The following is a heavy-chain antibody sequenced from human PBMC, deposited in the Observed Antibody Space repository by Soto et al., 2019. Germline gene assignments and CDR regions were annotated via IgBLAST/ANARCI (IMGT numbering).Heavy chain of an antibody. Sequence: HPGGSLRLSCAASGFTFSSYGMHWVRQAPGKGLEWVAVISYDGSNKYYADSVKGRFTISRDNSKNTLYLQMNSLRAEDTAVYYCARVVVVIPPGYYYAMDVWGQGTTVTVSS. CDR2: ISYDGSNK. J-gene: IGHJ6*02. V-gene: IGHV3-30*03. CDR1: GFTFSSYG. D-gene: IGHD3-22*01. CDR3: ARVVVVIPPGYYYAMDV.